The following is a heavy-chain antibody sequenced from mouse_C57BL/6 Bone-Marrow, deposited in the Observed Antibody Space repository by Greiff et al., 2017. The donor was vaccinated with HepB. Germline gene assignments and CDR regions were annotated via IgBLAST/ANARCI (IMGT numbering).Heavy chain of an antibody. CDR1: GYAFSSSW. J-gene: IGHJ2*01. CDR3: ARSFYYYGSSFYYFDY. Sequence: VQLVESGPELVKPGASVKISCKASGYAFSSSWMNWVKQRPGKGLEWIGRIYPGDGDTNYNGKFKGKATLTADKSSSTAYMQLSSLTSEDSAVYFCARSFYYYGSSFYYFDYWGQGTTLTVSS. V-gene: IGHV1-82*01. D-gene: IGHD1-1*01. CDR2: IYPGDGDT.